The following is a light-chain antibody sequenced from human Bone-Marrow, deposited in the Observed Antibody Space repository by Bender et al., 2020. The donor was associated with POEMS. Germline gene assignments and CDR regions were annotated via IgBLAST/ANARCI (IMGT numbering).Light chain of an antibody. Sequence: QSALTQPPSASGSPGQSVTISCTGTSSDVGGYNYVSWYQQYPGKAPKLIIYEVTKRPSGVSNRFSGSKSGNTASLTISGLQAEDEADYYCCSYAGSSTPVVFGGGTKLTVL. CDR3: CSYAGSSTPVV. CDR2: EVT. V-gene: IGLV2-23*02. J-gene: IGLJ2*01. CDR1: SSDVGGYNY.